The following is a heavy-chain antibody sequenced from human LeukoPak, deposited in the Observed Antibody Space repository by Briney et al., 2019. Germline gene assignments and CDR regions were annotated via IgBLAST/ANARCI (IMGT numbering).Heavy chain of an antibody. CDR2: ISHDGSNK. CDR3: ARDGLQWLLHYYFDY. J-gene: IGHJ4*02. V-gene: IGHV3-30*04. D-gene: IGHD3-22*01. Sequence: QTGGSLRLSCAASGFTFSSYAMHWVRQAPGKGLDWVAVISHDGSNKYYADSVKGRFTISRDYSKNTLFLQMNSLKTEDTAVYSCARDGLQWLLHYYFDYWGQGTLVTVSS. CDR1: GFTFSSYA.